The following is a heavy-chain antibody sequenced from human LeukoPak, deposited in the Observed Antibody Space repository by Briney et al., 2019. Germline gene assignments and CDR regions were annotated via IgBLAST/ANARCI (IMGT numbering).Heavy chain of an antibody. CDR3: AAAAAGTEY. J-gene: IGHJ4*02. D-gene: IGHD6-13*01. V-gene: IGHV4-59*08. Sequence: SETMSHTCTVSGGSISSYYWSWIRQTPGKGLEWIGYIYYSGSTNYNPSLKSRVTISVDTSKNQFSLKLSSVTAADTAVYYCAAAAAGTEYWGQGTLVTVSS. CDR1: GGSISSYY. CDR2: IYYSGST.